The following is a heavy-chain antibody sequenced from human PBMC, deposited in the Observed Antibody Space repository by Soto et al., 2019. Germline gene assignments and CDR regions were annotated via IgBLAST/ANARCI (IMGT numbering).Heavy chain of an antibody. CDR3: VSQRTSVLTQAYFGY. J-gene: IGHJ4*02. D-gene: IGHD2-8*01. Sequence: PETLSLTCTVSGSSVSNSNYYWGWILQSPGKGLEWIGSVYYRGRSYSKSSVKSRVTISVDTSKNQCSLNLNSVTASDTAVYYCVSQRTSVLTQAYFGYWGPGALVTVSS. CDR2: VYYRGRS. V-gene: IGHV4-39*01. CDR1: GSSVSNSNYY.